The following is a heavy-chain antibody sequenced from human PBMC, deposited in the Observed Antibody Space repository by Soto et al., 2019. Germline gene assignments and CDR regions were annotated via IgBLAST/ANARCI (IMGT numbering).Heavy chain of an antibody. CDR2: TYYRSKWYN. CDR3: AGSGVTTARNYYYYYYMDA. D-gene: IGHD4-17*01. CDR1: GDSVSSNSAA. V-gene: IGHV6-1*01. Sequence: SQTLSLTCAISGDSVSSNSAAWNWIRQSPSRGLEWLGRTYYRSKWYNDYAVSVKSRITINPDTSKNQFSLQLNSVTPEDTAVYYCAGSGVTTARNYYYYYYMDAWGKGTTVTVSS. J-gene: IGHJ6*03.